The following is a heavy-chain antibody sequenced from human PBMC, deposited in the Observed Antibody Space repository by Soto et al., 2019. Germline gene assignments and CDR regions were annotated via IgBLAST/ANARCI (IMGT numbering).Heavy chain of an antibody. CDR1: GGSISTGGYY. V-gene: IGHV4-31*03. CDR2: IYYSGSA. J-gene: IGHJ4*02. Sequence: QVQLQESGPGLVKPSQTLSLTCTVSGGSISTGGYYWTWIRQHPGKGLEWIGYIYYSGSAYYNPSIKSRVTISVDTSKIQFSLKLSSVTAADTAVYYCARCLSVALFDNGGQGTLVTVSS. CDR3: ARCLSVALFDN. D-gene: IGHD2-15*01.